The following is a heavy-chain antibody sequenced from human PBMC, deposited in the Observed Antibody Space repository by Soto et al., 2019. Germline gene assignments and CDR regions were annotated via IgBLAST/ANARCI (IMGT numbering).Heavy chain of an antibody. Sequence: PSETLSLTCAVSGGSISSSNWWSWVRQPPGKGLEWIGEIYHSGSTDYADSVKGRFTISRDNSKNTVYLQMSSLRVEDTAVYYCVKGEYYYDSSGYYPFDYWGQGTLVTVSS. V-gene: IGHV4-4*02. D-gene: IGHD3-22*01. CDR1: GGSISSSNW. CDR3: VKGEYYYDSSGYYPFDY. J-gene: IGHJ4*02. CDR2: IYHSGST.